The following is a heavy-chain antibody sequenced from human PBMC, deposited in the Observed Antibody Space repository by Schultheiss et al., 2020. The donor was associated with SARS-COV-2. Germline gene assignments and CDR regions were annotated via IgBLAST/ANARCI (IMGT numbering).Heavy chain of an antibody. V-gene: IGHV4-59*12. Sequence: SETLSLTCTVSGSSITGFFWTWIRQPPGKGLDPIGNIYFTGITKYNPSLKSRVTISIDTSKNQFSLKLNSVTAADTAVYYCTRGAPGYWGQGTLVTVSS. CDR2: IYFTGIT. J-gene: IGHJ1*01. CDR3: TRGAPGY. CDR1: GSSITGFF.